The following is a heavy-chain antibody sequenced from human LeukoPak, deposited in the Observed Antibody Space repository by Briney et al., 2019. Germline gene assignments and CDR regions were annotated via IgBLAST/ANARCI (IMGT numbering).Heavy chain of an antibody. D-gene: IGHD3-3*01. CDR3: AREPYDFWSGYRFDP. Sequence: GGSLRLSCAASGFTFSSYAMSWVRQAPGKGLEWVSAISGSGGSTYYADSVKGRFTISRDNSKNTLYLQMNSLRAEDTAVYYCAREPYDFWSGYRFDPWGQGTLVTVSS. V-gene: IGHV3-23*01. CDR1: GFTFSSYA. CDR2: ISGSGGST. J-gene: IGHJ5*02.